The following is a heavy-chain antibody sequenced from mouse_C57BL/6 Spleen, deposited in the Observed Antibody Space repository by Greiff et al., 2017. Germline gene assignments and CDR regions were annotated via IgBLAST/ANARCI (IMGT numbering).Heavy chain of an antibody. J-gene: IGHJ2*01. V-gene: IGHV1-26*01. CDR2: INPNNGGT. Sequence: VQLKQSGPELVKPGASVKISCKASGYTFTDYYMNWVKQSPGKSLEWIGDINPNNGGTSYNQKFKGKATLTVNKSSSTAYMELRSLTSEDAAVYYCARDRANWDFDYWGQGTTLTVSS. D-gene: IGHD4-1*01. CDR1: GYTFTDYY. CDR3: ARDRANWDFDY.